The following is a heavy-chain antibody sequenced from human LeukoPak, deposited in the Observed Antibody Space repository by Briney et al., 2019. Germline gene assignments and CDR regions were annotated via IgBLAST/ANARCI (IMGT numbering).Heavy chain of an antibody. CDR1: GFTFDVFA. D-gene: IGHD6-6*01. Sequence: GGSLRLSCAASGFTFDVFAMHWARQAPGKGLEWVSGISWTGGNIGYADSVKGRFTISRDNTKNSLYLQMNSLRAEDTALYYCAKDEYSSSVGNWFDPWGQGTLVTVSS. V-gene: IGHV3-9*01. J-gene: IGHJ5*02. CDR2: ISWTGGNI. CDR3: AKDEYSSSVGNWFDP.